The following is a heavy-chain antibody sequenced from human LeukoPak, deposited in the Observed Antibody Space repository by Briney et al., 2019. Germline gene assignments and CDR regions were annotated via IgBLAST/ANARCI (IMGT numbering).Heavy chain of an antibody. D-gene: IGHD2-15*01. J-gene: IGHJ4*02. V-gene: IGHV3-48*01. CDR3: AKDRYCSGD. Sequence: GGSLRLSCVVSGITFSGYSMIWVRQAPGKGLEWLSFMTTSGNTIFYAESVKDRFTISRDNAENSLYLQMNSLRAEDTAVYYCAKDRYCSGDWGQGTLVTVSS. CDR1: GITFSGYS. CDR2: MTTSGNTI.